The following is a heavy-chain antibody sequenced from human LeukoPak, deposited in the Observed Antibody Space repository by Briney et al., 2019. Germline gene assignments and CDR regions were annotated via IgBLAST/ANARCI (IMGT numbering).Heavy chain of an antibody. V-gene: IGHV1-18*01. CDR2: ISAYNGNT. J-gene: IGHJ4*02. CDR3: AGDRVLLRYFERLSY. CDR1: GYTFTSYG. D-gene: IGHD3-9*01. Sequence: ASVKVSCKASGYTFTSYGISWVRQAPGQGLEWMGWISAYNGNTNYAQKLQGRVTMTTDTSTSTAYMELRSLRSDDTAVYYCAGDRVLLRYFERLSYWGQGTLVTVSS.